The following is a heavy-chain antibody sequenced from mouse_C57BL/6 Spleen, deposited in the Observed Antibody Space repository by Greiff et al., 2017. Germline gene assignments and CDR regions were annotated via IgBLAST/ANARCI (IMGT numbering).Heavy chain of an antibody. CDR2: IRNKANNHAT. V-gene: IGHV6-6*01. CDR1: GFTFSDAW. Sequence: EVQLVESGGGLVQPGGSMKLSCAASGFTFSDAWMDWVRQSPEKGLEWVAEIRNKANNHATYYAESVKGRFTISRDDSKSSVYLQMNTLGAEDTGIYYCTRAGGRGYFDYWGQGTTLTVSS. J-gene: IGHJ2*01. D-gene: IGHD1-1*02. CDR3: TRAGGRGYFDY.